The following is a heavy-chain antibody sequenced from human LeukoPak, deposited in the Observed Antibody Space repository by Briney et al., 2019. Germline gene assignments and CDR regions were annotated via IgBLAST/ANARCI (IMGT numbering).Heavy chain of an antibody. V-gene: IGHV3-23*01. CDR2: ISGSGGST. J-gene: IGHJ4*02. Sequence: GGSLRLSCAASGFTFSSYAMSWVRQAPGKGLEWVSAISGSGGSTYYADSRKGRFTISRDNSKNTLYLQMNSLRAEDTAVYYCARDRPGGSSLDYWGQGTLDTVSS. CDR1: GFTFSSYA. D-gene: IGHD6-6*01. CDR3: ARDRPGGSSLDY.